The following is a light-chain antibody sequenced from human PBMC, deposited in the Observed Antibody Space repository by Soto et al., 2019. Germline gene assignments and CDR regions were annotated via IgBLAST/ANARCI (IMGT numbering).Light chain of an antibody. CDR3: QLYGSSHMFS. Sequence: EIVLTQSQGTLPLSPGEGATLSCRASQSISSSYLAWYQQKPGQAPRLLIYAASSRATGIPDRFSGSGSGTDYTLTISRLEPEDFAVYYCQLYGSSHMFSFGQGTKLEIK. CDR2: AAS. V-gene: IGKV3-20*01. CDR1: QSISSSY. J-gene: IGKJ2*01.